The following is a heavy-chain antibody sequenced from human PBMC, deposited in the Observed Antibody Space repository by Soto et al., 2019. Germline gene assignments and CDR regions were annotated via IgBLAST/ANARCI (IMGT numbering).Heavy chain of an antibody. CDR3: ARTRVVVDH. J-gene: IGHJ4*02. V-gene: IGHV3-33*01. CDR2: IWSDGSNE. D-gene: IGHD3-3*01. Sequence: QVQLVESGGAVFRLGRSLGPSVAGPGFTLGGIAMHWVRQAPGKGLAWVAVIWSDGSNEDYAESVRGRFTISRDNSKNTLFLQMNSLRVDDTAVYYCARTRVVVDHWGQGTLVTVSS. CDR1: GFTLGGIA.